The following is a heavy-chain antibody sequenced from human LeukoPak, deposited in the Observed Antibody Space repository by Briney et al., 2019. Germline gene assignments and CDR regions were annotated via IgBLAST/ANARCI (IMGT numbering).Heavy chain of an antibody. J-gene: IGHJ6*03. CDR2: IYHSGST. CDR1: GYSISSGYY. D-gene: IGHD7-27*01. V-gene: IGHV4-38-2*01. CDR3: ARVTGDRRYYYYYMDV. Sequence: SETLSLTCAVSGYSISSGYYWGWIRQPPGQGLEWVGRIYHSGSTYYNPSLKSRVTISVDTSKNPFSLKLSSVTAADTAVYYCARVTGDRRYYYYYMDVWGKGTTVTVSS.